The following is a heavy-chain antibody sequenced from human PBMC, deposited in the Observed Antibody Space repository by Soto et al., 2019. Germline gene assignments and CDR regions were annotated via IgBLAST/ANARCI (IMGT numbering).Heavy chain of an antibody. CDR3: ARVTGGALDY. J-gene: IGHJ4*02. CDR1: GGSISSSNW. CDR2: IYHSGSS. Sequence: QVQLQESGPGLVKPSGTLSLTCAVSGGSISSSNWWSWVRQPPGKGLEWIGEIYHSGSSNYNPTLKSRITKSVDKTKNQSALKVSSVTAADTAVYYCARVTGGALDYWGQGTLVTVSS. V-gene: IGHV4-4*02.